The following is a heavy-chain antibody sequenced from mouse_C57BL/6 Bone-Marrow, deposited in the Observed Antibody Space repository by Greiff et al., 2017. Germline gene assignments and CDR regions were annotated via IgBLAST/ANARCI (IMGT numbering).Heavy chain of an antibody. Sequence: VQLQQSGAELVKPGASVKLSCTASGFNIKDYYMHWVKQRTEQGLEWIGRIDPEDGETKYDPKFQGKATITADTSANSADLQLSSLTSEDTAVYYCARRGGSDYWGQGTTLTVSS. CDR1: GFNIKDYY. CDR2: IDPEDGET. CDR3: ARRGGSDY. V-gene: IGHV14-2*01. J-gene: IGHJ2*01. D-gene: IGHD1-1*02.